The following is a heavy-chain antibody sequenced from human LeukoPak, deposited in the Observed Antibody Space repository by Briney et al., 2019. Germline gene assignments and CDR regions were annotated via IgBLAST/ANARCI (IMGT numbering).Heavy chain of an antibody. D-gene: IGHD1-26*01. CDR1: GGSFSGYY. CDR2: INHSGST. V-gene: IGHV4-34*01. J-gene: IGHJ3*02. CDR3: ARDPGWSLVGGDAFDI. Sequence: SETLSLTCAVYGGSFSGYYWSWIRQPPGKGLEWIGEINHSGSTNYNPSLKSRVTISVDTSKNQFSLKLSSVTAADTAVYYCARDPGWSLVGGDAFDIWGQGTMVTVSS.